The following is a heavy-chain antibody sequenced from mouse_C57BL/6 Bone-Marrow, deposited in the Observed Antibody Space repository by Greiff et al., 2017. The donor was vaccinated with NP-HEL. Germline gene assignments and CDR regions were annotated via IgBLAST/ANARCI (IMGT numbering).Heavy chain of an antibody. V-gene: IGHV2-5*01. CDR2: IWRGGST. Sequence: QVQLKESGPGLVQPSQSLSITCTVSGFSLTSYGVHWVRQSPGKGLEWLGVIWRGGSTDYNAAFMSRLSITKDNSKSQVFFKMNSLQADDTAIYYCATYDYDGGVYFDYWGQGTTLTVSS. CDR3: ATYDYDGGVYFDY. D-gene: IGHD2-4*01. J-gene: IGHJ2*01. CDR1: GFSLTSYG.